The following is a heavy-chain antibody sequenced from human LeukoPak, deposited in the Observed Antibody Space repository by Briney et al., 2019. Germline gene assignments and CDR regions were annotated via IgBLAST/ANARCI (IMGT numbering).Heavy chain of an antibody. CDR1: GGSISSYY. J-gene: IGHJ3*02. D-gene: IGHD5-18*01. CDR3: RRHISGYTYGYVTFDS. V-gene: IGHV4-59*08. Sequence: SETLSLTCAVSGGSISSYYWSWVRQPPGKGLEWVGDIYYSGSTKYYPYPKSRVTISVDSSKNQFSLKLSWVTDADAAVYCCRRHISGYTYGYVTFDSWGQGTMVTVSS. CDR2: IYYSGST.